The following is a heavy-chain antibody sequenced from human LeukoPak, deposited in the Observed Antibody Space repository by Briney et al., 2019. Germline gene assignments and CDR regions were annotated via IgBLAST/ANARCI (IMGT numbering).Heavy chain of an antibody. J-gene: IGHJ6*02. Sequence: GGSLRLSCAASGFTFSNAWMTWVRQAPGKGLEWVGRIKSNTDGGTTDYAAPVKGRFTISRDDSKNTLYLQMNSLKSEDTAVYYCTTTGAVAAYYYYYSMDVWGHGTTVTVSS. CDR3: TTTGAVAAYYYYYSMDV. V-gene: IGHV3-15*01. CDR1: GFTFSNAW. D-gene: IGHD6-19*01. CDR2: IKSNTDGGTT.